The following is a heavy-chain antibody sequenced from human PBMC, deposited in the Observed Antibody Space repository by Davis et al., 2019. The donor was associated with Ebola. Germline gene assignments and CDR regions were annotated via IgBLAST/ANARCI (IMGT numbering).Heavy chain of an antibody. V-gene: IGHV1-8*02. J-gene: IGHJ6*02. CDR1: GYTFTSYA. D-gene: IGHD6-6*01. Sequence: AASVKVSCKASGYTFTSYAINWVRQATGQGLEWMGWMNPNSGNTGYAQKFQGRVTMTRNTSISTAYMELRSLRSDDTAVYYCARGLRGAARNYGMDVWGQGTTVTVSS. CDR3: ARGLRGAARNYGMDV. CDR2: MNPNSGNT.